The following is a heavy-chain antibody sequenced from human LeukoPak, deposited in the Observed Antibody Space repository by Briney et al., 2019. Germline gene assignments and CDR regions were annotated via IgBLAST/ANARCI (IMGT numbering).Heavy chain of an antibody. V-gene: IGHV3-21*01. CDR3: AREYCSGGSCYLADY. D-gene: IGHD2-15*01. CDR2: ISSSSSYI. J-gene: IGHJ4*02. Sequence: GGSLRLSCAASGFTFSTYSMNWVRQAPGKGLEWVSSISSSSSYIYYADSVKGRFTISRDNAKNSLYLQMNSLRAEDTAVYYCAREYCSGGSCYLADYWGQGTLVTVSS. CDR1: GFTFSTYS.